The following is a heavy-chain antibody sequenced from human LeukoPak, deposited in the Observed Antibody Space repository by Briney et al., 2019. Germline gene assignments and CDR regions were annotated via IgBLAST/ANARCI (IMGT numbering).Heavy chain of an antibody. CDR3: TRDPIADY. V-gene: IGHV3-7*01. D-gene: IGHD3-16*02. CDR2: IKQDGSEK. Sequence: GGSLRLSCAASGFTFSSYSMNWVRQAPGKGLEWVAKIKQDGSEKYYLASVKGRFTISRDNAKNSLYLQMNSLRVEDTAVYYCTRDPIADYWGQGTLVTVSS. J-gene: IGHJ4*02. CDR1: GFTFSSYS.